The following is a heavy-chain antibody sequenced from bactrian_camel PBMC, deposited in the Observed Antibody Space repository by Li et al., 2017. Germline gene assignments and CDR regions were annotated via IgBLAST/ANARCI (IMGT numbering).Heavy chain of an antibody. CDR1: GFTFSVCD. D-gene: IGHD6*01. CDR2: ISHVGDT. J-gene: IGHJ6*01. V-gene: IGHV3S40*01. CDR3: AQEKAVAVGSWPGSNCGS. Sequence: DVQLVESGGGLVQPGGSLRLSSAASGFTFSVCDMSWVRQAPGKGLEWVSTISHVGDTYYADSVKGRFTISLDNAKKTVHLELTSLKPEDTGVYYCAQEKAVAVGSWPGSNCGSWGQWTQVTVS.